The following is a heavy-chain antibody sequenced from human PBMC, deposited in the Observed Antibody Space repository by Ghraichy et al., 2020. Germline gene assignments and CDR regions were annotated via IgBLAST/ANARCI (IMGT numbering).Heavy chain of an antibody. J-gene: IGHJ3*02. CDR1: GYSISSGYY. Sequence: SETLSLTCTVSGYSISSGYYWGWIRQPPGKGLEWIGSIYHSGSTYYNPSLKSRVTISVDTSKNQFSLKLSSVTAADTAVYYCARWNQGGDYGDAFDIWGQGTMVTVSS. CDR2: IYHSGST. V-gene: IGHV4-38-2*02. CDR3: ARWNQGGDYGDAFDI. D-gene: IGHD4-17*01.